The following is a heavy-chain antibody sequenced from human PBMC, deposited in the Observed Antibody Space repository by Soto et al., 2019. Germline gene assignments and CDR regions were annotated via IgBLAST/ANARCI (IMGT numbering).Heavy chain of an antibody. Sequence: KPSETLSLTCRVSGYSVSSSDYYWAWIRQPPGKGLEWTGSMFYSGLTYYNPSLKSRVTLSVDTSKNQISVRLNSVTAADTAVYYCAPLSVSLSGPYGIHVWGQGTTVTVSS. D-gene: IGHD2-15*01. CDR1: GYSVSSSDYY. V-gene: IGHV4-39*01. J-gene: IGHJ6*02. CDR2: MFYSGLT. CDR3: APLSVSLSGPYGIHV.